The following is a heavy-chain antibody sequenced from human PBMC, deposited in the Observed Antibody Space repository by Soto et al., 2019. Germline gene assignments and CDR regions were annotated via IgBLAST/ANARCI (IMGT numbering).Heavy chain of an antibody. CDR1: GYTFTSYD. CDR3: AREWLRFAPDYYYYGMDV. V-gene: IGHV1-8*01. D-gene: IGHD5-12*01. Sequence: QVQLVQSGAEVKKPGASVKVSCKASGYTFTSYDINWVRQATGQGLEWMGWMNPNSGNTGYAQKFQGRVTMTRNNSISTAYMELSSLRSEDTAVYYCAREWLRFAPDYYYYGMDVWGQGTTVTVSS. CDR2: MNPNSGNT. J-gene: IGHJ6*02.